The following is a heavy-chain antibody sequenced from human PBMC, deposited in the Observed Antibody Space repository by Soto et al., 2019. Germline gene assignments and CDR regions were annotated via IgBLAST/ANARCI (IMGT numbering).Heavy chain of an antibody. V-gene: IGHV1-69*01. CDR2: IIHIFGTA. Sequence: QVQLVQSGAEVKKPGSSVKVSCKASGGTFRSYAISWVRQAPGQGLEWMGGIIHIFGTANYAQKFQGRVTITADDSTSTGDMELSSMRSGDTAVYYCARDLVVTAGVWFDPWGQGTLVTVSS. CDR3: ARDLVVTAGVWFDP. CDR1: GGTFRSYA. D-gene: IGHD2-21*02. J-gene: IGHJ5*02.